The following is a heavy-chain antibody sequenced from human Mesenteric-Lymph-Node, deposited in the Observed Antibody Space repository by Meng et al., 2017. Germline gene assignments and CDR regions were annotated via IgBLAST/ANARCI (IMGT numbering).Heavy chain of an antibody. CDR3: AANRGRSDAFDI. CDR2: IYPADSDA. J-gene: IGHJ3*02. V-gene: IGHV5-51*01. Sequence: KVSCKGSGYSFTTYPSYWIAWVRQMPGKGLEWMGIIYPADSDARYSPSFQGQVTVSVDKSINTAYLHWTSLKASDTAMYYCAANRGRSDAFDIWGQGTMVTVSS. CDR1: GYSFTTYPSYW.